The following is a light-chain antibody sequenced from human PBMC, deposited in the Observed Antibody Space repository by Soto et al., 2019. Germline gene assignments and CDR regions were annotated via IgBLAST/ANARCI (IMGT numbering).Light chain of an antibody. CDR1: TSDFGFYNY. J-gene: IGLJ1*01. CDR2: EVT. V-gene: IGLV2-14*01. Sequence: QSLLTRPASLSGSPGQSITISCTGTTSDFGFYNYVSWYQHHPGKAPKLLIYEVTNRHSGVSNRFSGSKSGNTASLTISGLQAEDEADYYCSSYTSSNDYVFGTGTKV. CDR3: SSYTSSNDYV.